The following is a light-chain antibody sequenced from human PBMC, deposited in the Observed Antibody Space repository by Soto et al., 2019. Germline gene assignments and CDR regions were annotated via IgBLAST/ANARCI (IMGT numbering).Light chain of an antibody. Sequence: EIVLTQSPATLSLSPGERVTLSCRASQSLSGSLAWYQQKPGQAPRLLIYDVSNRATGIPATFSASGSGTDFTLTISSLEPEDSAVYYCQHRNNWPLMFTFGPGTKVD. CDR1: QSLSGS. CDR2: DVS. V-gene: IGKV3-11*01. J-gene: IGKJ3*01. CDR3: QHRNNWPLMFT.